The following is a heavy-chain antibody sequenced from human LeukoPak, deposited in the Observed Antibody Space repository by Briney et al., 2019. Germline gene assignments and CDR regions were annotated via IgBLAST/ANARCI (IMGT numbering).Heavy chain of an antibody. V-gene: IGHV3-7*01. CDR3: ARGRPHGNDY. J-gene: IGHJ4*02. Sequence: GGSLRLSRVVSGFTFSESWMSWVRQAPGKGLGWVASLNLDGSDKYYVDSVKGRFTISRDNAKNSLYLQMDSLRVEDTAVYYCARGRPHGNDYWGQGTLVTVSS. CDR2: LNLDGSDK. CDR1: GFTFSESW. D-gene: IGHD4-23*01.